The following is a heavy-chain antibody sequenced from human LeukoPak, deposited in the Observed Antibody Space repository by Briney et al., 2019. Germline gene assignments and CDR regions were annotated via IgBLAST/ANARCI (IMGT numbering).Heavy chain of an antibody. CDR1: GFTFSNYW. V-gene: IGHV3-7*01. CDR2: IKQDGSER. J-gene: IGHJ4*02. Sequence: GGSLRLSCAASGFTFSNYWMHWVRQARGKGLEWVANIKQDGSERYYVDSVKGRFTIARDNAKNSFYLQMNSLRAEDTAVYYCVRNFDYWGQGTLVTVSS. CDR3: VRNFDY.